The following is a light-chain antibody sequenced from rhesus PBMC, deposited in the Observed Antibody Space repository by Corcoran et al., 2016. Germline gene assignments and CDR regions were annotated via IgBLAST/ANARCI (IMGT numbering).Light chain of an antibody. Sequence: QVILTQSPVTLSLSPGERATLSCRASQSGGSSLAWYQQKPGQAPRHLIYGASSGATGIPDRFSGRGSVTDFTLTISSLEPEDFAVYYCQKYSSSPYSFGQGTKVEIK. CDR1: QSGGSS. V-gene: IGKV3-53*01. CDR3: QKYSSSPYS. CDR2: GAS. J-gene: IGKJ2*01.